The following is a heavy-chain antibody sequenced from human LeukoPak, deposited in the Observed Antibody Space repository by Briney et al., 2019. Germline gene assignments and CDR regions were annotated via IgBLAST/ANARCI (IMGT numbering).Heavy chain of an antibody. Sequence: SETLSLTCTVSGGSISSYYWSWIRQPPGKGLEWIGYIYYSGSTNYNPSLKSRVTISADTSKNQFSLKLSSVTAADTAVYYCARTGRGSGRRNWFDPWGQGTLVTVSS. CDR3: ARTGRGSGRRNWFDP. CDR1: GGSISSYY. J-gene: IGHJ5*02. CDR2: IYYSGST. V-gene: IGHV4-59*01. D-gene: IGHD3-10*01.